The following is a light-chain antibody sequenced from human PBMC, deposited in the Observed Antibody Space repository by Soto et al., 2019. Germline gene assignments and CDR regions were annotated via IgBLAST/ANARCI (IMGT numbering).Light chain of an antibody. Sequence: DIQMTQSPSSLSASVGDRVTITCRASQGIVNYLAWHQHKPGKVPKLLIYGASTLQSGVPSRFSGGGSGTEFTLTISSLQPEDVATYYCQKYNSALFTFGPGTKVDIK. J-gene: IGKJ3*01. CDR2: GAS. CDR3: QKYNSALFT. V-gene: IGKV1-27*01. CDR1: QGIVNY.